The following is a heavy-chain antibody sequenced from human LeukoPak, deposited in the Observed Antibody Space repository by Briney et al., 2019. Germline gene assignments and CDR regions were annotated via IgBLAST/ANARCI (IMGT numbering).Heavy chain of an antibody. V-gene: IGHV1-2*02. CDR2: FNPKSGSR. D-gene: IGHD4-17*01. Sequence: SVEVSYNASGHTVTGYYMHGVRQAPGQGREWRRWFNPKSGSRNYAERFQGRVTMTRDTSISTAYMELSRLRSDDTAVYYCARGASGVYTVTTSWFDHWGQGTLVTVSS. CDR3: ARGASGVYTVTTSWFDH. CDR1: GHTVTGYY. J-gene: IGHJ5*02.